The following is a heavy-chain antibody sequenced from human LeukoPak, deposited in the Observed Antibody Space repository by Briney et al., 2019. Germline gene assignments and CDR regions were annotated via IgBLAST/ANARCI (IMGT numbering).Heavy chain of an antibody. CDR3: AASGLGTYYMDV. CDR2: IYTSGTT. V-gene: IGHV4-61*02. CDR1: GGFISSNVYS. J-gene: IGHJ6*03. Sequence: PSETLSLTCTVSGGFISSNVYSWSWIRQPAGKGLEWIGRIYTSGTTNYNPSLKSRVTISVDTSKNQFSLKLSSVTAADTAVYYCAASGLGTYYMDVWGKGTTVTVSS. D-gene: IGHD3-16*01.